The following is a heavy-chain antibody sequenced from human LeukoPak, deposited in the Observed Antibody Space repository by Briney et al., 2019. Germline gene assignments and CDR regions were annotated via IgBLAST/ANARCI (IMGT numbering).Heavy chain of an antibody. CDR3: ARDQYTSGNWFDP. J-gene: IGHJ5*02. D-gene: IGHD3-10*01. CDR2: ITSSGNNI. CDR1: GFTFSDYS. V-gene: IGHV3-11*01. Sequence: GGSLRLSCAASGFTFSDYSMSWIRQAPGKGLDWVSYITSSGNNIYYADSVRGRFTISRDNAKNSLYLQMNSLRAEDTAVYYCARDQYTSGNWFDPWGQGTLVTVSS.